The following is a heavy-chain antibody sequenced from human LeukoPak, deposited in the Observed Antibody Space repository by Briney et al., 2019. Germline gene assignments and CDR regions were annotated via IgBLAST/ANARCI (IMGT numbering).Heavy chain of an antibody. Sequence: SETLSLTFAVYGGSFSGYYWSWIRQPPGKGLEWIGEINHSGSTNYNPSLRSRVTISLEMSKHQFSLNLTSVTAADTAVYYCASNTGTVFDYWGQGALVTVSS. D-gene: IGHD7-27*01. CDR2: INHSGST. V-gene: IGHV4-34*01. CDR1: GGSFSGYY. CDR3: ASNTGTVFDY. J-gene: IGHJ4*02.